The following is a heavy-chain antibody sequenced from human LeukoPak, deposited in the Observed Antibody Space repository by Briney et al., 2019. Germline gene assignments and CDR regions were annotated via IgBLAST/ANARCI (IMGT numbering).Heavy chain of an antibody. CDR1: GFTFSNHW. D-gene: IGHD6-6*01. V-gene: IGHV3-7*02. J-gene: IGHJ5*02. Sequence: PGGSLRLSCAASGFTFSNHWMTWVRQAPGKGLEWVANIKEDGSEEYYMDSVKGRFTISRDNAKNSLYLQMNSLRDEDTAVYYCARGRSSVSRFDPWGQGTLVTVSS. CDR3: ARGRSSVSRFDP. CDR2: IKEDGSEE.